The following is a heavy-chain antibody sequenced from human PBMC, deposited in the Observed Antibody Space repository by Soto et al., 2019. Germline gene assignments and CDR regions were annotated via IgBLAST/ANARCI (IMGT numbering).Heavy chain of an antibody. V-gene: IGHV1-69*13. J-gene: IGHJ4*02. D-gene: IGHD4-17*01. Sequence: GASVKVSCKASGGTFSSYAISWVRQAPGQGLEWMGGIIPIFGTANYAQKFQGRVTITADESTSTAYMELSSLRSEDTAVYYCAMGYGGNRFDYWGQGTLVTVSS. CDR1: GGTFSSYA. CDR2: IIPIFGTA. CDR3: AMGYGGNRFDY.